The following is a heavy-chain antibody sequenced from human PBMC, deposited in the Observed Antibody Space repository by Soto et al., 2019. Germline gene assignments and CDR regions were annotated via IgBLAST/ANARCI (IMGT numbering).Heavy chain of an antibody. CDR3: GREFWLGGDCYLYYFDY. V-gene: IGHV1-46*01. CDR2: INPSGGST. Sequence: GASVKVSCKASGYTFTSYYMHWVRQAPGQGLEWMGMINPSGGSTLYAQKFQGWVTMTRDTSISTAYMELSRLRSDDTAVYYCGREFWLGGDCYLYYFDYWGQGTLVTVSS. J-gene: IGHJ4*02. CDR1: GYTFTSYY. D-gene: IGHD2-21*02.